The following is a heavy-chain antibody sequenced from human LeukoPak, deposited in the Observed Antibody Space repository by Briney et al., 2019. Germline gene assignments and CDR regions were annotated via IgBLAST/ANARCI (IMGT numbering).Heavy chain of an antibody. Sequence: GGSLRLSCAASGFSFSSYWMSWVRQVPGKGLEWVANLGQDGSYQNSLDSVKGRFTISRDNAKNSLYLQMNNLRAEDTAVYFCARDVGYGFGPKYDAFDLWGQGTLVTVSS. V-gene: IGHV3-7*01. CDR1: GFSFSSYW. CDR3: ARDVGYGFGPKYDAFDL. CDR2: LGQDGSYQ. D-gene: IGHD5-18*01. J-gene: IGHJ3*01.